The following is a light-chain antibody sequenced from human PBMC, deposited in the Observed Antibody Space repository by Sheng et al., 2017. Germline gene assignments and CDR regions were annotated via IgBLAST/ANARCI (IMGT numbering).Light chain of an antibody. J-gene: IGLJ2*01. Sequence: SYELTQPPSVSVSPGQTARITCSGDAMPKKYANWYQQKSGQAPVLVIYDDSKRPSGIPERFSGSSSGALATLTISGAQLEDEADYYCFSTDSTGDHRVFGGGTKLTVL. CDR3: FSTDSTGDHRV. V-gene: IGLV3-10*01. CDR1: AMPKKY. CDR2: DDS.